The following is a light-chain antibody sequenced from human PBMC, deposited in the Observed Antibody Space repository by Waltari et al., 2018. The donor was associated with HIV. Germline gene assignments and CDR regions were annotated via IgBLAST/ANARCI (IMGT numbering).Light chain of an antibody. J-gene: IGKJ4*01. Sequence: EIVMTQSPATLSVSPGESVTLSCRASQTIGSNLAWYQQKFGQAPRLLIYGASTRATGISARFSGSGSGTEFTLTISSLQAEDFEVYYCQQYNSWPPLTFGGGTKVEIK. CDR2: GAS. CDR1: QTIGSN. V-gene: IGKV3-15*01. CDR3: QQYNSWPPLT.